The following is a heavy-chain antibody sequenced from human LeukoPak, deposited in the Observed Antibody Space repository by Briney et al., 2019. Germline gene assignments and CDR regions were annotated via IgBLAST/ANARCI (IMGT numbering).Heavy chain of an antibody. Sequence: GGSLRLSCAASGFTFDDFAMHWVRQAPGKGLEWVSGISWNSGSIGYADSVKGRFAISRDNAKNSLHLQMNSLRAEDTALYYCAKDINRNSYGSGGYYGMDVWGQGTTVTVSS. CDR1: GFTFDDFA. CDR3: AKDINRNSYGSGGYYGMDV. J-gene: IGHJ6*02. V-gene: IGHV3-9*01. CDR2: ISWNSGSI. D-gene: IGHD3-10*01.